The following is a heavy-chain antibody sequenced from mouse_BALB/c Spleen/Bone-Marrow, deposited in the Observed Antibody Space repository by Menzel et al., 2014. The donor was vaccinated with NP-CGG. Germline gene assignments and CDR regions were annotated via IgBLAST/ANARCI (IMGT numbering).Heavy chain of an antibody. CDR3: TRDTFYYGSSYAMDY. J-gene: IGHJ4*01. CDR1: GFTFSSYT. D-gene: IGHD1-1*01. CDR2: ISSGGSYT. V-gene: IGHV5-6-4*01. Sequence: EVQLVESGGGLVKPGGSLKLSCAASGFTFSSYTMSWVRQTPEKRLEWVATISSGGSYTYYPDSVKGRFTISRDNAKNTLYLQMGSLKSEDTAMYYCTRDTFYYGSSYAMDYWGQGASVTISS.